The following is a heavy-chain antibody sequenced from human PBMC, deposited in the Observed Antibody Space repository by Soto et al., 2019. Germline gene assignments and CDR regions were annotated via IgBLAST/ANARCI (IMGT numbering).Heavy chain of an antibody. J-gene: IGHJ6*02. CDR1: GGSFSSYY. CDR3: ARQGGSGRHGMDV. Sequence: SETLSLTCTVSGGSFSSYYWSWIRQFPGKGLEWIGYIYYSGNTNYNPSLKSRVTMSVDTSKTQFSLNLSSVTAADTAVYYCARQGGSGRHGMDVWGQGTTVTASS. D-gene: IGHD3-10*01. CDR2: IYYSGNT. V-gene: IGHV4-59*08.